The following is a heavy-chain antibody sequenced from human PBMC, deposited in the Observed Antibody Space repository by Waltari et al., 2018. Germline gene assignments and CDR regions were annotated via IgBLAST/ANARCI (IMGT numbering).Heavy chain of an antibody. V-gene: IGHV4-34*01. J-gene: IGHJ4*02. CDR1: GGSFNFYY. CDR3: ARRGYCGIDCYSNYFDF. D-gene: IGHD2-21*01. CDR2: ITHGGST. Sequence: QVLLQQWGAGLLKPSETLSLTCAVYGGSFNFYYWSWIRQPPGEGLEWIGEITHGGSTTSNPSLKSRVSISVDTPNNQFSLKLTSVTAADTAAYYCARRGYCGIDCYSNYFDFWGQGTLVTVSS.